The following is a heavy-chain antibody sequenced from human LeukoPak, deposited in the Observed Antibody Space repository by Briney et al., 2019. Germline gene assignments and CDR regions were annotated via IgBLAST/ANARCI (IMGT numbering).Heavy chain of an antibody. CDR3: ARGPYSGSYLYYYFDY. Sequence: GGSLRLSCAASGFTVSSNYMSWVRQAPGKGLEWVSVTYSNGRTYYADSVKGRFTISRDNAKNSLYLQMNSLRAEDTAVYYCARGPYSGSYLYYYFDYWGQGTLVTVSS. V-gene: IGHV3-53*01. CDR1: GFTVSSNY. J-gene: IGHJ4*02. CDR2: TYSNGRT. D-gene: IGHD1-26*01.